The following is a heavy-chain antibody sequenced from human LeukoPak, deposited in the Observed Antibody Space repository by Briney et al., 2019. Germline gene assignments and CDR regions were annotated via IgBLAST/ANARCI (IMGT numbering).Heavy chain of an antibody. V-gene: IGHV4-39*01. Sequence: SETLSLTCTVSGGSISSSSYYWGWIRQPPGKGLEWIGSIYYSGSTYYNPSLKSRVTISVDTSKNQFSLKLSSVTAADTAVYYCARQGYCSGGSCYRGYYYYYMDVWGKGTTVTISS. J-gene: IGHJ6*03. CDR1: GGSISSSSYY. CDR3: ARQGYCSGGSCYRGYYYYYMDV. CDR2: IYYSGST. D-gene: IGHD2-15*01.